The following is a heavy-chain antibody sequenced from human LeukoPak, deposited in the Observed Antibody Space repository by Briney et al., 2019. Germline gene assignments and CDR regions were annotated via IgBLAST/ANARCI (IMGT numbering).Heavy chain of an antibody. CDR1: GFTFSSYW. Sequence: GGSLRLSCAASGFTFSSYWMSWVRQAPVRGLEWVANIKQDGSEKYYVDSVKGRFTISRDNAKNSLYLQMNSLRAEDTAVYYCAREDSSGPHLDYWGQGTLVTVSS. J-gene: IGHJ4*02. CDR3: AREDSSGPHLDY. D-gene: IGHD3-22*01. CDR2: IKQDGSEK. V-gene: IGHV3-7*01.